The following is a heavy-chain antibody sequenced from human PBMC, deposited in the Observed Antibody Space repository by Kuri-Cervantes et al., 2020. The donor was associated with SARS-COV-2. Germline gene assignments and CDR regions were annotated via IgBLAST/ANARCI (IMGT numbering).Heavy chain of an antibody. V-gene: IGHV3-9*01. CDR1: GFRFEDYA. CDR3: ANLWADCCFTS. J-gene: IGHJ4*02. Sequence: GGSLRLSCAVSGFRFEDYAMYWVRQGPGKGLEWVSGISCSSANIGYADSVKGRFTISRDNSKNTLSLQMNSLSAEDTAVYYCANLWADCCFTSWGQGTLVTVSS. CDR2: ISCSSANI. D-gene: IGHD2-2*02.